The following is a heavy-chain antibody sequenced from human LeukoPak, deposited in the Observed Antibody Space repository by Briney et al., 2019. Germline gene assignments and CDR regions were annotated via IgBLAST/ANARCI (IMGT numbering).Heavy chain of an antibody. D-gene: IGHD3-22*01. J-gene: IGHJ6*03. V-gene: IGHV3-7*01. CDR2: IKQDGSEK. CDR3: ARAGWYYYDSSSYMDV. Sequence: PGGSLRLSCAASGFTFSSYWMSWVRQARWKGVEGVANIKQDGSEKYYVDSVKGRFTISRDNAKNSLYLQMNSLRAEDTAVYYCARAGWYYYDSSSYMDVWGKGTTVTVSS. CDR1: GFTFSSYW.